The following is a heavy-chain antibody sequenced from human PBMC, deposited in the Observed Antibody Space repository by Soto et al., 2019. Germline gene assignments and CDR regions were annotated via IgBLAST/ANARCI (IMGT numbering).Heavy chain of an antibody. D-gene: IGHD3-22*01. V-gene: IGHV1-46*01. CDR1: GYTFTSYY. CDR3: ARDHRPYDSSGYCFVY. CDR2: INPSAGST. J-gene: IGHJ4*02. Sequence: EQLVQSGAEVKKPGASVKDSCKASGYTFTSYYMHWVRQAPGQGLEWRGIINPSAGSTSYAQTCQGRVTMTRDKSTSTVYMELRSLRSEDTAVYYCARDHRPYDSSGYCFVYWGQGTLVTVSS.